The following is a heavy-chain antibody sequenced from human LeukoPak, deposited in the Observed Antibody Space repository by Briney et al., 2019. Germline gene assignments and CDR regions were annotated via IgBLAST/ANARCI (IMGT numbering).Heavy chain of an antibody. CDR1: GGSISSYY. J-gene: IGHJ6*03. CDR2: ISYSGST. D-gene: IGHD3-22*01. CDR3: TRGSIAYYYMDV. Sequence: SETLSLTCTVSGGSISSYYWSWLRQPPGKGLEWIGYISYSGSTNYNPSLKSRVTISVDTSKNQFSLKLSSVTAADTAVYYCTRGSIAYYYMDVWGKGTTVTISS. V-gene: IGHV4-59*01.